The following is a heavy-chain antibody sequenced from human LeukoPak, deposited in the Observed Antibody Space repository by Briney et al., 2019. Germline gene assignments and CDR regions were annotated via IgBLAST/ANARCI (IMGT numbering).Heavy chain of an antibody. Sequence: ASVKVSCKASGYTFTGYYMRWVRQAPGQGLKWMGWIYPNAGATKYAQKFQGRVTMTRDTSISTAYMELSGLRSDDTAVYYCGTLLSNGPFDYWGQGSLVTVSS. J-gene: IGHJ4*02. V-gene: IGHV1-2*02. CDR1: GYTFTGYY. CDR2: IYPNAGAT. CDR3: GTLLSNGPFDY.